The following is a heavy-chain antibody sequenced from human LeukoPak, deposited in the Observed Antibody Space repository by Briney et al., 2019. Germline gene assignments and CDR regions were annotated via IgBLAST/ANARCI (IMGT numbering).Heavy chain of an antibody. J-gene: IGHJ4*02. Sequence: SETLSLTCTVSGGPISSSSHYWGWIRQPPGKGLELVGRIYYSGTASSTPSLRSRVFISVDTSRNQFSLKLSSVTAADTAVYYCARQIRYPNIAVAGVDCWGQGTLVTVSS. V-gene: IGHV4-39*01. CDR2: IYYSGTA. CDR3: ARQIRYPNIAVAGVDC. CDR1: GGPISSSSHY. D-gene: IGHD6-19*01.